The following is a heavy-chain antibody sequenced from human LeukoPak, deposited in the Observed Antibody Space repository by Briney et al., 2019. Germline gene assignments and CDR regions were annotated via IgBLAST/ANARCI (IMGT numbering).Heavy chain of an antibody. CDR2: SDPKDKT. V-gene: IGHV1-24*01. D-gene: IGHD6-19*01. J-gene: IGHJ5*02. CDR1: GHTLSQFS. Sequence: GASVKVSCKVSGHTLSQFSLQWVRQVPGKGLEWMGGSDPKDKTFYAQNFQGRVTLTEVTSTDTAYMELSSLIFEDTAVYYCAIRRLAVASAPFDHWGQGTLVTVSS. CDR3: AIRRLAVASAPFDH.